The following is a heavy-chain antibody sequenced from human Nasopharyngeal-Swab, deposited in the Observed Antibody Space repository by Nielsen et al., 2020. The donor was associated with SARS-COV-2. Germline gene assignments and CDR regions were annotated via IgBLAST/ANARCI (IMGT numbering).Heavy chain of an antibody. CDR3: ARDDMGYYDSSGFDAFDI. CDR1: GFTFSSYA. J-gene: IGHJ3*02. CDR2: ISGSDYTT. D-gene: IGHD3-22*01. V-gene: IGHV3-23*01. Sequence: GESLKISCAASGFTFSSYAISWVRQAPGKGLEWVSVISGSDYTTYYADSVKGRFTISRDNAKNSLYLQMNSLRAEDTAVYYCARDDMGYYDSSGFDAFDIWGQGTMVTVSS.